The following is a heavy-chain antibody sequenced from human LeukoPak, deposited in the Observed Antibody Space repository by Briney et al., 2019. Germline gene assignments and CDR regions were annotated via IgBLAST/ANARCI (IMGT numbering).Heavy chain of an antibody. D-gene: IGHD5-12*01. CDR1: GFTFDDYA. CDR2: ISWNSGSI. J-gene: IGHJ4*02. V-gene: IGHV3-9*01. CDR3: AKGGYSGYDIPYYFDY. Sequence: GRSLRLSCAASGFTFDDYAMHWVRQAPGKGLEWVSGISWNSGSIGYADSVKGRFTISRDNARNSLYLQMNSLRAEDTALYYCAKGGYSGYDIPYYFDYWGQGTLVTVSS.